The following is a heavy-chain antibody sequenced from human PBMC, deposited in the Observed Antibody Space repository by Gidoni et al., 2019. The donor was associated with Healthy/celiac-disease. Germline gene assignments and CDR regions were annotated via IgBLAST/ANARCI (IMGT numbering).Heavy chain of an antibody. CDR2: IYYSGST. V-gene: IGHV4-39*01. D-gene: IGHD1-20*01. J-gene: IGHJ4*02. CDR3: ARRRYNWSDALFDY. Sequence: QLQLQESGPGLVKPSETLSLTCTVSGGSISSSSYYWGWIRQPPGKGLEWIGSIYYSGSTYYNPSLKSRVTISVDTSKNQFSLKLSSVTAADTAVYYCARRRYNWSDALFDYWGQGTLVTVSS. CDR1: GGSISSSSYY.